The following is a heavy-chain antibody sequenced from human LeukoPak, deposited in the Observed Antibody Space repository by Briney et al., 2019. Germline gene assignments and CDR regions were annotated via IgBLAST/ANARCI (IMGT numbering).Heavy chain of an antibody. Sequence: GGSLRLSRAASGFTFSSYGMHWVRQAPGKGLEWVAVIWYGGSNKYYADSVKGRFTISRDNSKNTLYLQMNSLRAEDTAVYYCATYSSLNRREFQYWGQGTLLTVSS. D-gene: IGHD3-22*01. CDR1: GFTFSSYG. J-gene: IGHJ1*01. CDR2: IWYGGSNK. CDR3: ATYSSLNRREFQY. V-gene: IGHV3-33*08.